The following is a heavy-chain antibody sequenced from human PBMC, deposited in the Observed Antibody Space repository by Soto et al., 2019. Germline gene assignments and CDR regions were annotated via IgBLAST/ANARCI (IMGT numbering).Heavy chain of an antibody. Sequence: QVQLQQWGAGLLKPSETLSLTCAVYGGSFSGYYWSWIRQPPGKGLAWVGEIFDSGSTNYNPSLKRRVTISEDAPKNQLSLKLSPVPAADPAVYYCASINSTCPSFTNFDRWGRGTLVTVSS. D-gene: IGHD2-2*01. CDR1: GGSFSGYY. CDR2: IFDSGST. J-gene: IGHJ2*01. CDR3: ASINSTCPSFTNFDR. V-gene: IGHV4-34*12.